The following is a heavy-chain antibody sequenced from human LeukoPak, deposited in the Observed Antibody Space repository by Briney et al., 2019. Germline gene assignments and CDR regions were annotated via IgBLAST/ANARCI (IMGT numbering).Heavy chain of an antibody. V-gene: IGHV3-30*04. CDR2: ISYDGINK. D-gene: IGHD6-19*01. CDR3: ARRQEKVAGNDAFDI. J-gene: IGHJ3*02. CDR1: GFTFSSYA. Sequence: GGSLRLSCAASGFTFSSYALHWVRQAPGKGLEWVALISYDGINKYYTDSVKGRFTISRDNSKNTLYLQMNNLRAEDTAVYYCARRQEKVAGNDAFDIWGQGTMSPSL.